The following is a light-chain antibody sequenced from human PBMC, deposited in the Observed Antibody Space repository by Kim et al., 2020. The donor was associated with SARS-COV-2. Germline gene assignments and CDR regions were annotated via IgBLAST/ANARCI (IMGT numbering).Light chain of an antibody. CDR2: EVS. Sequence: GQSVTISCTGTSSDVDNNNYVSWYQRHPGKAPKLIIFEVSTRPSGVPDRFSGSKSGNTASLTVSGLQAEDEADYYCSSYARSNIVLFGGGTKLTVL. CDR1: SSDVDNNNY. CDR3: SSYARSNIVL. V-gene: IGLV2-8*01. J-gene: IGLJ3*02.